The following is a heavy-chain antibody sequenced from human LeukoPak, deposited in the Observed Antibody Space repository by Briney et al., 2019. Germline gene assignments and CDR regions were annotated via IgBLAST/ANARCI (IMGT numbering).Heavy chain of an antibody. D-gene: IGHD4-17*01. CDR1: GFTFSSYW. CDR2: INSDGSST. J-gene: IGHJ6*03. Sequence: GGSLRLSCAASGFTFSSYWIHWVRQAPGKGLVWVSRINSDGSSTSYADSVKGRFTISRDNAKNTLYLQMTSLRAEDTAVYYCARDHYGDTDYYYMDVWGEGTTVTVSS. CDR3: ARDHYGDTDYYYMDV. V-gene: IGHV3-74*01.